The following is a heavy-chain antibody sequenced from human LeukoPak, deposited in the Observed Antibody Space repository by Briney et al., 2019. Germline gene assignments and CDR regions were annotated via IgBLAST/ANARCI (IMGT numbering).Heavy chain of an antibody. V-gene: IGHV3-13*01. CDR2: IGTAGDT. J-gene: IGHJ4*02. D-gene: IGHD6-19*01. CDR3: AGAGSETQWRAFDF. Sequence: GVSLRLSCAASGFTFSRYDMHWVRQATGKGLEWVSGIGTAGDTYYAGSVKGRFTISRENAKNSLYLQMNSLTAGDTAVYYCAGAGSETQWRAFDFWGQGALVTLFS. CDR1: GFTFSRYD.